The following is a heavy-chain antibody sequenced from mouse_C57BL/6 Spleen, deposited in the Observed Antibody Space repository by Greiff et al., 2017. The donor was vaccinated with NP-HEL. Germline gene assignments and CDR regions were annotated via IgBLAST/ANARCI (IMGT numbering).Heavy chain of an antibody. V-gene: IGHV1-50*01. Sequence: QVQLQQPGAELVKPGASVKLSCKASGYTFTSYWMQWVKQRPGQGLEWIGEIDPSASYTNYNQKFKGKATLTVDTSSSTAYMQLSSLTSEDSAVYYCARRGTGQLRLIYAMDYWGQGTSVTVSS. CDR1: GYTFTSYW. J-gene: IGHJ4*01. CDR3: ARRGTGQLRLIYAMDY. CDR2: IDPSASYT. D-gene: IGHD3-2*02.